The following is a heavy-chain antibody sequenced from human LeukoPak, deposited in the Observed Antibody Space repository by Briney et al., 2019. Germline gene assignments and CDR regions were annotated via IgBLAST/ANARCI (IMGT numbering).Heavy chain of an antibody. V-gene: IGHV3-53*01. Sequence: GGSLRLSCAASGFTVSSNYMSWVRQAPGKGLEWVSVIYSGGSTYYADSVKGRFTISRDNSKNTVYLQMRNLRVEHTAVYYCAKVVAGNIDYYFDYWGQGILVAVSS. CDR1: GFTVSSNY. CDR3: AKVVAGNIDYYFDY. J-gene: IGHJ4*02. D-gene: IGHD2/OR15-2a*01. CDR2: IYSGGST.